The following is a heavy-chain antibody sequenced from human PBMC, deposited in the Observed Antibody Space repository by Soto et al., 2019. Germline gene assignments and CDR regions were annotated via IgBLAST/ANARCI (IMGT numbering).Heavy chain of an antibody. V-gene: IGHV3-30-3*01. CDR2: ISYDGSNK. J-gene: IGHJ6*02. CDR1: GLTFWSYA. Sequence: GGCMEISSAASGLTFWSYAMHWVRKAPGKGLEWVAVISYDGSNKYYADSVKGRFTISRDNSKNTLYLQMNSLRAEDTAVYYCARDRTLPGYYGSGSSLGMDVWGQGTTVT. D-gene: IGHD3-10*01. CDR3: ARDRTLPGYYGSGSSLGMDV.